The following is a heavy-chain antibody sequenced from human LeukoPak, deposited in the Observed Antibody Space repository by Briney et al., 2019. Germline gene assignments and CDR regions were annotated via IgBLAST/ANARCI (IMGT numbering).Heavy chain of an antibody. Sequence: KPGGSLRLSCAASGFNFINAWMSWVRQAPGKGLEWVGRIKSKAYGATTDYAAPEKDRFTISRDDSKGTLFLQIKSLKTEDTAVYYCATSGNHWDVFDYWGQGALVTVSS. J-gene: IGHJ4*02. V-gene: IGHV3-15*05. CDR3: ATSGNHWDVFDY. CDR1: GFNFINAW. D-gene: IGHD1-14*01. CDR2: IKSKAYGATT.